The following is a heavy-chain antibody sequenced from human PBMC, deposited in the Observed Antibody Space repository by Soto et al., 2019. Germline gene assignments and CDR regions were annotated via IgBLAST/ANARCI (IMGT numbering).Heavy chain of an antibody. CDR2: ISYDGSNK. D-gene: IGHD1-26*01. CDR3: ARDKPQDRGSYNPEYYYYYGMDV. J-gene: IGHJ6*02. CDR1: GFTFSSYA. V-gene: IGHV3-30-3*01. Sequence: GGSLRLSCAASGFTFSSYAMHWVRQAPGKGLEWVAVISYDGSNKYYADSVKGRFTISRDNSKNTLYLQMNSLRAEDTAVYYCARDKPQDRGSYNPEYYYYYGMDVWGQGTTVTVSS.